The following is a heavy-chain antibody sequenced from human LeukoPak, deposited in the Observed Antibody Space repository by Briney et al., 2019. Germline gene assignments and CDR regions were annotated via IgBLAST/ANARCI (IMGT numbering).Heavy chain of an antibody. Sequence: GGSLRLSCAASGFILSSYWMHWVRQVPGKGLVWVSRINEDGSTINYADSVRGRFTISRDIAKNTLYLQMSSLRPEDTAVYHCVKDFVGVDGFWGQGTLVSVSS. CDR1: GFILSSYW. CDR3: VKDFVGVDGF. J-gene: IGHJ4*02. V-gene: IGHV3-74*01. CDR2: INEDGSTI. D-gene: IGHD3-16*01.